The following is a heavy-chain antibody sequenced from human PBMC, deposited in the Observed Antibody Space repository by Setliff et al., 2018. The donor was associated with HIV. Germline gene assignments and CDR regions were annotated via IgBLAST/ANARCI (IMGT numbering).Heavy chain of an antibody. D-gene: IGHD6-25*01. V-gene: IGHV3-48*04. CDR2: ISLDTRPI. Sequence: LRLSCAASGFSISSFGMNWVRQAPGKGLEWISYISLDTRPIYYADSVRGRFTVSRDNAGASLFLQMNSLRAEDTAIYYCVRDTTSGWMLTSWGQGTLVTVSS. J-gene: IGHJ4*02. CDR1: GFSISSFG. CDR3: VRDTTSGWMLTS.